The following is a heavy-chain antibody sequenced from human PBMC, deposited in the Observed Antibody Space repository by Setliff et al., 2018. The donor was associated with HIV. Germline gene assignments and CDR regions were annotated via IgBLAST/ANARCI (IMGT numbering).Heavy chain of an antibody. CDR3: ARETYYYDNPQYYYYYMDV. J-gene: IGHJ6*03. CDR2: IYTSGST. Sequence: PSETLSLTCTVPGGSISSGSYYWSWIRQPAGKGLEWIVRIYTSGSTNYNPSLKSRVTISVDTSKNQFSLKLRSVTAADTAVYYCARETYYYDNPQYYYYYMDVWGKGTTVTVSS. V-gene: IGHV4-61*02. CDR1: GGSISSGSYY. D-gene: IGHD3-22*01.